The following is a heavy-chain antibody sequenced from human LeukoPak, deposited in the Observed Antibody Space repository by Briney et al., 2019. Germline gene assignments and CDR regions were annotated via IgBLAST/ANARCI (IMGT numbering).Heavy chain of an antibody. D-gene: IGHD6-19*01. CDR1: GFTFSSYW. Sequence: GGSLRLSCAASGFTFSSYWIHWVRQAPGKGLVWVSRINTDGSSTSYADSVKGRFTISRDNAKNTLYLQMNSLRAEDTAVYYCVSRGWSYYYYYMDVWGKGTTVTVSS. CDR2: INTDGSST. V-gene: IGHV3-74*01. J-gene: IGHJ6*03. CDR3: VSRGWSYYYYYMDV.